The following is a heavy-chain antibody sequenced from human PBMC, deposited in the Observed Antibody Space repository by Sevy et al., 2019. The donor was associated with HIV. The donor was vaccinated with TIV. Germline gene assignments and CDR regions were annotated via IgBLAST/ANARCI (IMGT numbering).Heavy chain of an antibody. CDR1: GYTFTGYY. Sequence: ASVKVSCKASGYTFTGYYMHWVRQAPGQGLEWMGWINPNSGGTNYAQKFQGRVTMTRDTSISTAYMELSRLGSDDTAVYYCARVDSLPAAIFPIGYWGQGTLVTVSS. D-gene: IGHD2-2*02. CDR3: ARVDSLPAAIFPIGY. CDR2: INPNSGGT. V-gene: IGHV1-2*02. J-gene: IGHJ4*02.